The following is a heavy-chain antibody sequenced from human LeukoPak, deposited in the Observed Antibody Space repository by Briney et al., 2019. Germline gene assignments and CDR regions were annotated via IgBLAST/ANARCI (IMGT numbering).Heavy chain of an antibody. Sequence: KSSETLSLTCTVSGGSISSYYWSWIRQPPGKGLEWIGYIYYSGSTNYNPSLKSRVTISVDTSKNQFSLKLSSVTAADTAVYYCAREGGPYRPLDYSGQGTLVTVSS. CDR2: IYYSGST. J-gene: IGHJ4*02. CDR1: GGSISSYY. CDR3: AREGGPYRPLDY. V-gene: IGHV4-59*01.